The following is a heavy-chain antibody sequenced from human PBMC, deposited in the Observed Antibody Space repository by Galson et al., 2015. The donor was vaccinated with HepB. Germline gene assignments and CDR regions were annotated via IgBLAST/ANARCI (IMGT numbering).Heavy chain of an antibody. V-gene: IGHV3-74*01. J-gene: IGHJ4*02. Sequence: SLRLSCAASGFTFSWYWMHWVRQVPGQGLVWVARIHRDGSYTTYADSVKGRFTISSDNAKNTLYLQMNSPRAEDTALYYCARTRGAAAGIFDYWGQGTLVTVSS. CDR2: IHRDGSYT. CDR1: GFTFSWYW. CDR3: ARTRGAAAGIFDY. D-gene: IGHD6-13*01.